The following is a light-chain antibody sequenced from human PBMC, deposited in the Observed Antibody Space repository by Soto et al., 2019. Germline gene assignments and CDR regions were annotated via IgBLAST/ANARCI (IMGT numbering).Light chain of an antibody. J-gene: IGKJ4*01. V-gene: IGKV3-11*01. CDR1: QSISSH. CDR3: QRRINWPLT. Sequence: EIVLTQSPATLSLSPGERATLSCRASQSISSHLAWYQQKPGQAPRLLIYGASNRATGIPARFSGSGSGTDFILTISSQEHEDFAVYYCQRRINWPLTFGGGTKVEIK. CDR2: GAS.